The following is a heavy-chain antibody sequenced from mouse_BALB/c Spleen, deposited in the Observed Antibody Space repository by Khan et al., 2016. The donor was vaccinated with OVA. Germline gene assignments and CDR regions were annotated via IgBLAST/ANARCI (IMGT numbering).Heavy chain of an antibody. V-gene: IGHV5-6-3*01. CDR3: ARVGIIYYGNYAYYFDY. CDR2: INTNVGST. Sequence: EVELVESGGGLVQPGGSLKLSCAASGFTFSSYGMSWVRQTPDKRLELVATINTNVGSTYYPDSVKGRFTISRDNAKNTLYLQMSSLKSEDTAMYYCARVGIIYYGNYAYYFDYWGQGTTPTVSS. J-gene: IGHJ2*01. D-gene: IGHD2-1*01. CDR1: GFTFSSYG.